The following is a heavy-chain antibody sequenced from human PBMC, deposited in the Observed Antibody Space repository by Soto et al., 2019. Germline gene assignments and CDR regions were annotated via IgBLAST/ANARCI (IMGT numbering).Heavy chain of an antibody. V-gene: IGHV3-11*01. CDR3: ARDSPGYYDSSGYYYDY. CDR2: ISSSGSTI. CDR1: GFTVSDYY. D-gene: IGHD3-22*01. J-gene: IGHJ4*02. Sequence: GGSLRLSCAASGFTVSDYYMSWIRQAPGKGLEWVSYISSSGSTIYYADSVKGRFTISGDNAKNSLYLQMNSLRAEDTAVYYCARDSPGYYDSSGYYYDYWGQGTLVTVSS.